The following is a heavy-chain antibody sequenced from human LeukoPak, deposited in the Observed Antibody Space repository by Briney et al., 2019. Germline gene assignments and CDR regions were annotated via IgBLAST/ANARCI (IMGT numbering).Heavy chain of an antibody. Sequence: GGSLRLSCAASGFTFSSYAMSWVRQAPGKGLEWVSAISGSGDSTYYGDSVKGRFTISRDNSKNTLYLQMNSLRAEDTAVYYCAKTRPLDSSSWSHGDYWGQETLVTVSS. D-gene: IGHD6-13*01. V-gene: IGHV3-23*01. CDR2: ISGSGDST. CDR3: AKTRPLDSSSWSHGDY. CDR1: GFTFSSYA. J-gene: IGHJ4*02.